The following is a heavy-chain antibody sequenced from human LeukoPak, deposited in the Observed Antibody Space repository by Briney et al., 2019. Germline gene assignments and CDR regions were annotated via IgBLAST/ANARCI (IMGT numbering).Heavy chain of an antibody. V-gene: IGHV1-69*06. CDR1: GYTFTGYY. CDR3: ARSSIIAAAGPYYFDY. Sequence: GASVKVSCKASGYTFTGYYMHWVRQAPGQGLEWMGGIIPILGTANYAQKFQGRVTITADKFTSTAYMELSSLRSEDTAVYYCARSSIIAAAGPYYFDYWGQGTLVTVSS. CDR2: IIPILGTA. D-gene: IGHD6-13*01. J-gene: IGHJ4*02.